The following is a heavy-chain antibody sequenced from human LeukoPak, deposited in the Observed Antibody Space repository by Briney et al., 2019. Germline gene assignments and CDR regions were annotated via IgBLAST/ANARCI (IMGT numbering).Heavy chain of an antibody. V-gene: IGHV1-18*01. CDR1: GYTFTSYG. CDR2: ISAYNGNT. CDR3: ARGSSTYCSSTSCYPYYYYMDV. Sequence: GSVKVSCKASGYTFTSYGISWVRQAPGQGLEWMGWISAYNGNTNYAQKLQGGVTMTTDTSTSTAYMELRSLRSDDTAVYYCARGSSTYCSSTSCYPYYYYMDVWGKGTTVTVSS. J-gene: IGHJ6*03. D-gene: IGHD2-2*01.